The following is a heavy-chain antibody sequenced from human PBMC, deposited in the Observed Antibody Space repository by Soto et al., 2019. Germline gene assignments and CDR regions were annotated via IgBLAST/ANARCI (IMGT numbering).Heavy chain of an antibody. Sequence: GVSLILSCAASGFTFSSYGMHWVRQAPGKGLEWVALISYDGSKKYYADSVKGRFTISRDNAKNTLYLQMNSLRAEDTAVYACAKDNEEMGISWPSSWGQGT. D-gene: IGHD1-1*01. J-gene: IGHJ5*02. CDR1: GFTFSSYG. CDR2: ISYDGSKK. CDR3: AKDNEEMGISWPSS. V-gene: IGHV3-30*18.